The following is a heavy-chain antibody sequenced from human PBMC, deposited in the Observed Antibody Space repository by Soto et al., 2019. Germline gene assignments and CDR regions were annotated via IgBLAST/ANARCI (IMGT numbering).Heavy chain of an antibody. D-gene: IGHD2-2*01. V-gene: IGHV4-39*01. CDR2: IYYSGST. CDR1: GGSISSSSYS. Sequence: QLQLQESGPRLVKPSETLSLTCSVSGGSISSSSYSWGWIRQPPGKGLEWIGTIYYSGSTHYNPSLEGRVAISADTPNNQLSLRQSSVTAADTAVYYCGRQPGHCGSTTCFGYYSVDVWGQGTTVTVS. J-gene: IGHJ6*02. CDR3: GRQPGHCGSTTCFGYYSVDV.